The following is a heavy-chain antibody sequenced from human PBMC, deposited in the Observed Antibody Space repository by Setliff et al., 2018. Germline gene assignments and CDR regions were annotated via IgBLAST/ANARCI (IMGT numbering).Heavy chain of an antibody. J-gene: IGHJ4*02. CDR1: GYTLSNSI. D-gene: IGHD2-8*01. Sequence: ASVKVSCKASGYTLSNSILSWVRQAPGQGLEWVGWISAYNGKTYSAQKFQDRVTLTTHTSTNIGYLELRDLRSDDTAVYYCLRLVRYCTKIACQASSGDEVWGLGTLVTVSS. CDR2: ISAYNGKT. CDR3: LRLVRYCTKIACQASSGDEV. V-gene: IGHV1-18*01.